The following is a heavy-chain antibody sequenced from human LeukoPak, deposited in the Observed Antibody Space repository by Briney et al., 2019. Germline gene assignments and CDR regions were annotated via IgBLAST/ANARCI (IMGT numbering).Heavy chain of an antibody. D-gene: IGHD5-18*01. J-gene: IGHJ6*03. CDR1: GGSVSSYA. Sequence: GASVKVSCKASGGSVSSYAISWVRQAPGPGLEWMGRITPIFGTANYAQKFQGRVTITADIASSTAYMELTSLTSEDTAVYFCAKQGAARQDYYMDVWGNGTTVTVSS. CDR3: AKQGAARQDYYMDV. CDR2: ITPIFGTA. V-gene: IGHV1-69*06.